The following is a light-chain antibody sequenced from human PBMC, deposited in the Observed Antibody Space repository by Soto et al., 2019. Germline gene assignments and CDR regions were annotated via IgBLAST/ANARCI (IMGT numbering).Light chain of an antibody. CDR2: GAS. Sequence: VVLTQSPGTLSLSPGERGALSCRASQSVSSNYVAWYQQKPGQAPRLLISGASNRATGTPDRFRGSGSGTDFTLTITRLEPEDFAVYYCHQSGSAPWTFGQGTKVDIK. CDR3: HQSGSAPWT. V-gene: IGKV3-20*01. J-gene: IGKJ1*01. CDR1: QSVSSNY.